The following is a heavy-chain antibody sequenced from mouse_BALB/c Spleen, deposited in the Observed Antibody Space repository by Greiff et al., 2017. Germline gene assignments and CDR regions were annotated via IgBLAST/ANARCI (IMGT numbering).Heavy chain of an antibody. Sequence: QVQLQQSGAELAKPGASVKMSCKASGYTFTSYWMHWVKQRPGQGLEWIGYINPSTGYTEYNQKFKDKATLTADKSSSTAYMQLSSLTSEDSAVYYCARGITTATWGFAYWGQGTLVTVSA. V-gene: IGHV1-7*01. CDR1: GYTFTSYW. CDR3: ARGITTATWGFAY. D-gene: IGHD1-2*01. CDR2: INPSTGYT. J-gene: IGHJ3*01.